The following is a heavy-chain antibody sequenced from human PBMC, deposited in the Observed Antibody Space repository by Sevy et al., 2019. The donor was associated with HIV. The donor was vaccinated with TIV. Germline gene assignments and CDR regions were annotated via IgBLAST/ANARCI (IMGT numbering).Heavy chain of an antibody. V-gene: IGHV3-23*01. J-gene: IGHJ6*02. CDR1: GFTFSSYA. CDR3: AKDHKDYYYGMDV. CDR2: ISGSGGST. Sequence: GGSLRLSCAASGFTFSSYAMSWVRQAPGKGLEWVSGISGSGGSTYYADSVKGRFTISRDNSKNTLYLQMNSLRAEDTAVYYCAKDHKDYYYGMDVWGQGTTVTVSS.